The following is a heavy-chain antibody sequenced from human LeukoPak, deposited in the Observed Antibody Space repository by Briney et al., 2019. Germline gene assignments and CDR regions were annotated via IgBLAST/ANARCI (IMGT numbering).Heavy chain of an antibody. Sequence: GASVKVSCKSSGYAFTNYYMHWVRQAPGQGLEWMGIINPSGGSTIYAQKFQGRVTMTRDTSTSTIYMELSSLRSEDTAVYYCARRNSHIGSYRPSYHFDYWGQGTLVTVSS. CDR3: ARRNSHIGSYRPSYHFDY. CDR1: GYAFTNYY. V-gene: IGHV1-46*01. D-gene: IGHD1-26*01. J-gene: IGHJ4*02. CDR2: INPSGGST.